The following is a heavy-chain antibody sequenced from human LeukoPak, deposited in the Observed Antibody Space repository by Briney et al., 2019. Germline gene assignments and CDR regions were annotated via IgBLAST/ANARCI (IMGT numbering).Heavy chain of an antibody. CDR1: GGSFSGYY. CDR3: ARGHAQNDCGERPYYFCGMDV. D-gene: IGHD4-17*01. V-gene: IGHV4-34*01. J-gene: IGHJ6*02. CDR2: INHSGST. Sequence: SETLSLTCTVYGGSFSGYYCSWSRHPPRQGLGWNGEINHSGSTNYNPSLKSRGAISVDTSKSQLFLRLCSVPGADTAVYYCARGHAQNDCGERPYYFCGMDVWGQGTTVTVSS.